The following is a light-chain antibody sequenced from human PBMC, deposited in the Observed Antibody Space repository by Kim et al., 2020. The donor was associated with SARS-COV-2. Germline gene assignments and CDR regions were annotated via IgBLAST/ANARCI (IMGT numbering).Light chain of an antibody. J-gene: IGLJ3*02. CDR2: DVS. V-gene: IGLV2-14*01. CDR3: SSYASSSTWV. CDR1: SNDVGGYNF. Sequence: QSALTQPASVSGSPGQSITISCTGTSNDVGGYNFVSWYQQHPGKAPKFMIFDVSKRPSGVSNRFSGSKSGNTASLTISGLQPEDEADYYCSSYASSSTWVFGGGTQLTVL.